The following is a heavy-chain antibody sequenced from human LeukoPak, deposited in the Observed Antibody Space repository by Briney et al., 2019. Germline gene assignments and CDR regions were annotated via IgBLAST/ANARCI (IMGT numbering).Heavy chain of an antibody. CDR2: IYYSGST. Sequence: SETLSLTCTVSGGSISSSSYYWGWIRQPPGKGLEWIGSIYYSGSTYYNPSLKSRVTMSVDTSKNQFPLKLSSVTAADTAVYYCARDSHYYFDYWGQGTLVTVPS. J-gene: IGHJ4*02. CDR3: ARDSHYYFDY. CDR1: GGSISSSSYY. V-gene: IGHV4-39*06.